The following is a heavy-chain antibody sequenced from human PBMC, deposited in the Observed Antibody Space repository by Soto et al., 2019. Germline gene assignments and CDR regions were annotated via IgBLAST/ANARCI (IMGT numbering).Heavy chain of an antibody. J-gene: IGHJ4*02. D-gene: IGHD3-22*01. CDR3: AAVRYYYDSSGYWDYFDY. CDR2: IVVGSGNT. CDR1: GFTFTSSA. V-gene: IGHV1-58*01. Sequence: SVKVSCKASGFTFTSSAVQWVRQARGQRLEWIGWIVVGSGNTNYAQKFQERVTITRDMSTSTAYMELSSLRSEDTAVYYCAAVRYYYDSSGYWDYFDYWGQGTLVTVSS.